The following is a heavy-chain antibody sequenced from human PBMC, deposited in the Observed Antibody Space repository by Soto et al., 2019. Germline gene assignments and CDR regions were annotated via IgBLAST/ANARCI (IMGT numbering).Heavy chain of an antibody. CDR2: IKQDGSEK. D-gene: IGHD6-19*01. Sequence: GGSLRLSCAASGFTFSSYWMSWVRQAPGKGLEWVANIKQDGSEKYYVDSVKGRFTISRDNAKNSLYLQMNSLRAEDTAVYYCARVSSGWYDAFDIWGQGTMVTASS. CDR1: GFTFSSYW. V-gene: IGHV3-7*04. J-gene: IGHJ3*02. CDR3: ARVSSGWYDAFDI.